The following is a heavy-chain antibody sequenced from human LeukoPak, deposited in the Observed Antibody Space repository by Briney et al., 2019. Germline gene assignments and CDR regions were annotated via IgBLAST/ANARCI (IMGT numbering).Heavy chain of an antibody. CDR2: ISNHGTT. J-gene: IGHJ3*02. CDR1: GFSVSTNY. V-gene: IGHV3-53*01. Sequence: PGGSLRLSCAASGFSVSTNYMIWVRQAPGMGLECVSVISNHGTTYYADSVKGRFSISRDNSKNTVFLQMNSLRAEDTAVYYCARVRLQLIDAFEIWGQGTMVTVSS. CDR3: ARVRLQLIDAFEI. D-gene: IGHD5-24*01.